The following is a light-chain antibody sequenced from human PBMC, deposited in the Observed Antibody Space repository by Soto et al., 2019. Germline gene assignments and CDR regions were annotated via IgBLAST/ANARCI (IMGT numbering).Light chain of an antibody. Sequence: DIQMTQSPSFLSASVGYKVTIICRATESVSKWLAWYQEKPGNPPRPLIYDASTLESGVPSRFSGSGSGTEFTLTISSLQADDFAIYYCKQYNSYSWTFGQGTKVDIK. CDR2: DAS. CDR1: ESVSKW. CDR3: KQYNSYSWT. J-gene: IGKJ1*01. V-gene: IGKV1-5*02.